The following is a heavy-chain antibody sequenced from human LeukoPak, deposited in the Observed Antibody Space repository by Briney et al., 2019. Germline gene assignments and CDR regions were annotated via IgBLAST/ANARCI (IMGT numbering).Heavy chain of an antibody. V-gene: IGHV3-23*01. CDR1: GFSFTTYA. Sequence: PGGSLRLSCAASGFSFTTYAMSWVRQAPGKGLEWVSAISGDGLRTYYADSVKGRFTISRDNSKSTLFLQMNSLRAEDTAIYYCTLHYDYVWETYSYDYWGEGRLVTVSS. CDR3: TLHYDYVWETYSYDY. CDR2: ISGDGLRT. J-gene: IGHJ4*02. D-gene: IGHD3-16*01.